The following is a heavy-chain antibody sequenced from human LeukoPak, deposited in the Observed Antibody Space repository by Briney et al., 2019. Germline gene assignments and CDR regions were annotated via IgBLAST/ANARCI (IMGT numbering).Heavy chain of an antibody. V-gene: IGHV3-21*01. CDR2: ISSSSSYI. J-gene: IGHJ4*02. Sequence: PGGSLRLSCAASGFTFSSYSMNWVRQAPGKGLEWVSSISSSSSYIYYADSVKGRFTISRDNAKNSLYLQMNSLRAEDTAVYYCARLCGGDCRELDWGQGTLVTVSS. D-gene: IGHD2-21*01. CDR3: ARLCGGDCRELD. CDR1: GFTFSSYS.